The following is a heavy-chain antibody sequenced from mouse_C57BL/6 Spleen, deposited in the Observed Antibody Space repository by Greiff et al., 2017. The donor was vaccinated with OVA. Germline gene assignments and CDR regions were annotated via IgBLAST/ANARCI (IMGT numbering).Heavy chain of an antibody. Sequence: VQLQQSGPELVKPGASVKMSCKASGYTFTDYNMHWVKQSHGKSLEWIGYINPNNGGTSYNQKFKGKATLTVNKSSSTAYMELRSLTSEDSAVYYCARGGYGSSYRYFDVWGTGTTVTVSS. J-gene: IGHJ1*03. CDR3: ARGGYGSSYRYFDV. D-gene: IGHD1-1*01. CDR1: GYTFTDYN. V-gene: IGHV1-22*01. CDR2: INPNNGGT.